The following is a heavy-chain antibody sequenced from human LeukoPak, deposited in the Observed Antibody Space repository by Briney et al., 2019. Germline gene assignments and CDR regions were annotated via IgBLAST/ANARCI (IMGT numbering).Heavy chain of an antibody. Sequence: GASVKVSCKASGGTFSSYAISWVRQAPGQGLEWMGRIIPILGIANYAQKFQGRVTITADKSTSTAYMELSSLRSEDTAVYYCASSVLLWFGETHRPYYFDYWGQGTLVTVSS. CDR2: IIPILGIA. CDR1: GGTFSSYA. V-gene: IGHV1-69*04. CDR3: ASSVLLWFGETHRPYYFDY. J-gene: IGHJ4*02. D-gene: IGHD3-10*01.